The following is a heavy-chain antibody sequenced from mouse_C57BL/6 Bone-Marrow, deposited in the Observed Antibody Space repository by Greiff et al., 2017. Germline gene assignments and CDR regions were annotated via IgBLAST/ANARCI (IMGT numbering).Heavy chain of an antibody. CDR1: GFNIKDDY. Sequence: VQLQQSGAELVRPGASVKLSCTASGFNIKDDYMHWVKQRPEQGLEWIGWIDPENGDTEYASKFQGKATITADTSSNTAYLHLSSLTSEDTAVYYCSTCVIAEVRWGRGNTLTVTA. D-gene: IGHD2-14*01. CDR3: STCVIAEVR. CDR2: IDPENGDT. V-gene: IGHV14-4*01. J-gene: IGHJ2*01.